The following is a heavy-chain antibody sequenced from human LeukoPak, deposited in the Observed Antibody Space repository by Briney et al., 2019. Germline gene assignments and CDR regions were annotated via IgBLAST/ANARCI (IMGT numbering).Heavy chain of an antibody. D-gene: IGHD3-9*01. V-gene: IGHV4-61*02. J-gene: IGHJ4*02. CDR1: GGSISSGSYY. CDR3: ARAYYDILTGYYGIDY. Sequence: SETLSLTCTVSGGSISSGSYYWSWIRQPAGKGLEWIGRIYTSGSTNYNPSLKSRVTISVDTSKNQFSLKLSSVTAADTAVYYCARAYYDILTGYYGIDYWGQGTLVTVSS. CDR2: IYTSGST.